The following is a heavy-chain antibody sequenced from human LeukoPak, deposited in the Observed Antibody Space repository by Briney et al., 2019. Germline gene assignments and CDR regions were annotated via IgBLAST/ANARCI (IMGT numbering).Heavy chain of an antibody. D-gene: IGHD4-23*01. Sequence: GGSLRLSCAVSGFTFSSYWMHWVRQAPGKGLVWVSRIDRDGSRINYADSVKGRFTISRDNGKNALFLQMNSLRAEDAAVYYCVRGNNYGGPHYWGQGTLVTVSS. J-gene: IGHJ4*02. V-gene: IGHV3-74*01. CDR3: VRGNNYGGPHY. CDR1: GFTFSSYW. CDR2: IDRDGSRI.